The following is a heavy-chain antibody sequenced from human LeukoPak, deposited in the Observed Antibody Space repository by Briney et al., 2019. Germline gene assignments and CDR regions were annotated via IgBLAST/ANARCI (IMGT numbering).Heavy chain of an antibody. CDR1: GFTVSSNY. J-gene: IGHJ4*02. V-gene: IGHV3-53*01. CDR3: ARTDIGSGWEFDY. Sequence: PGGSLRLSCAASGFTVSSNYMSWVRQAPGKGLEWVSVIYSGGSTYYADSVKGRFTISRDNSKNTLYLQMNSLRAEDTAVYYCARTDIGSGWEFDYWGQGTLVTVSS. D-gene: IGHD6-19*01. CDR2: IYSGGST.